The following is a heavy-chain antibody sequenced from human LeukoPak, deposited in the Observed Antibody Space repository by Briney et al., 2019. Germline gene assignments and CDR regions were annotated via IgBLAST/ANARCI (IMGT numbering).Heavy chain of an antibody. V-gene: IGHV3-23*01. J-gene: IGHJ4*02. CDR1: GFTFSNYW. CDR3: AKTILTGGYSYGYDY. D-gene: IGHD5-18*01. CDR2: ISGSGGST. Sequence: PGGSLRLSCAASGFTFSNYWMSWVRQAPGKGLEWVSAISGSGGSTYYADSVKGRFTISRDNSKNTLYLQMNSLRAEDTAVYYCAKTILTGGYSYGYDYWGQGTLVTVSS.